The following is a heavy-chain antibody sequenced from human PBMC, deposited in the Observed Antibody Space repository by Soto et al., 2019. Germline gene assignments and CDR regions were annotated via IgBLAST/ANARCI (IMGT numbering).Heavy chain of an antibody. J-gene: IGHJ4*02. D-gene: IGHD3-3*01. CDR1: GFTFSSYG. CDR2: IWYDGSNK. Sequence: PVGSLRLSCAASGFTFSSYGMHWVRQAPGKGLEWVAVIWYDGSNKYYADSVKGRFTISRDNSKNTLYLQMNSLRAEDTAVYYCARDFYDFWSGYSPAFDYWGQGTLVTVSS. CDR3: ARDFYDFWSGYSPAFDY. V-gene: IGHV3-33*01.